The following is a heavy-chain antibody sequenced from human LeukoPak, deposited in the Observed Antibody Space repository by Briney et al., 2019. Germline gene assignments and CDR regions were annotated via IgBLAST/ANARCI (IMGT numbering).Heavy chain of an antibody. V-gene: IGHV4-34*01. CDR1: GGSFSGYY. CDR2: INHSGST. J-gene: IGHJ4*02. D-gene: IGHD2-2*01. Sequence: PSETLSLTCDVYGGSFSGYYWSWIRQPPGKGLEWIGEINHSGSTNYNPSHKSRVTISVDTSKNQFSLKLSSVTAADTAVYYCARVYDCSSTSCYEYFDYWGEGTLVTVSS. CDR3: ARVYDCSSTSCYEYFDY.